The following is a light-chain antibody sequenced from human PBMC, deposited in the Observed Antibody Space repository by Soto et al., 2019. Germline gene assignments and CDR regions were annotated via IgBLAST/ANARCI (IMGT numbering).Light chain of an antibody. V-gene: IGKV1-5*03. CDR2: KAS. CDR3: QPYNSYSRT. J-gene: IGKJ1*01. Sequence: DIQMTQSPSTLSASVGDRVTITCRASQSIDSWLAWYQHKPGKAPKLLIFKASTLVTGVPSRFSGSGSEPEFTLTISSLQPDDSATYYCQPYNSYSRTFGQGTKVEIK. CDR1: QSIDSW.